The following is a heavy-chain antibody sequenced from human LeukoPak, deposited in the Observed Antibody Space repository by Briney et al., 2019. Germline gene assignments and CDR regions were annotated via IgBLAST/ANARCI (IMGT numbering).Heavy chain of an antibody. J-gene: IGHJ3*02. D-gene: IGHD3-3*01. V-gene: IGHV4-39*01. Sequence: SETLSLTCTASGGSISSSSYYWGWIRPPPGKGLEWIGSIYYSGSTYYNPSLKSRVTISVDTSKNQFSLKLSSVTAADTAVYYCARQRTYYDFWSGYYLQAFDIWGQGTMVTVSS. CDR2: IYYSGST. CDR1: GGSISSSSYY. CDR3: ARQRTYYDFWSGYYLQAFDI.